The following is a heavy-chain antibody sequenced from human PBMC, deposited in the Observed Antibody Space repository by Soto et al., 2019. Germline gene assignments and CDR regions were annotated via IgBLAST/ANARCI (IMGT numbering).Heavy chain of an antibody. CDR1: GFSFRTYW. D-gene: IGHD2-15*01. CDR3: VRLSCGDNGCYSAYDN. Sequence: EVQLVESGGGLVQPGGSLRLSCAASGFSFRTYWMSWVRQAPGKGLEWMASINEDGSAKYYLESVKGRFTISRDNAIHSLYLQMNSLRAEDTALYYCVRLSCGDNGCYSAYDNWGQGTLVTVSS. J-gene: IGHJ1*01. CDR2: INEDGSAK. V-gene: IGHV3-7*01.